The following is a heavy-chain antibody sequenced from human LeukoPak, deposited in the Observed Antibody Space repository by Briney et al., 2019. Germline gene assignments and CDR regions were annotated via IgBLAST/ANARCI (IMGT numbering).Heavy chain of an antibody. V-gene: IGHV4-4*07. CDR3: ARESTMVRGVTGWYYYYYYMDV. J-gene: IGHJ6*03. CDR1: GGSISSYY. CDR2: IYTSGST. Sequence: SETLSLTCTVPGGSISSYYWSWIRQPPGKGLEWIGRIYTSGSTNYNPSLKSRVTMSVDTSKNQFSLELSSVTAADTAVYYCARESTMVRGVTGWYYYYYYMDVWGKGTTVTISS. D-gene: IGHD3-10*01.